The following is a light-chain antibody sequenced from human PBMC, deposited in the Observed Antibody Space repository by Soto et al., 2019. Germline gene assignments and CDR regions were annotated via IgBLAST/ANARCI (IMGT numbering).Light chain of an antibody. V-gene: IGKV3-11*01. CDR1: QSVSSY. Sequence: EMVVTQAPAALSFSSGERATLSCRASQSVSSYLAWYQQKPGQAPRLLIYDASNRATGIPARFSGSGSGTDFTLTISCLEPEDFAVYYCQQRSNWPITFGHGTRLEIK. CDR2: DAS. J-gene: IGKJ5*01. CDR3: QQRSNWPIT.